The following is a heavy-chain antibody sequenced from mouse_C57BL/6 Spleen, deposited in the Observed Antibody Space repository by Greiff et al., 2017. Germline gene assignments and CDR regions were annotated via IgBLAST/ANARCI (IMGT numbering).Heavy chain of an antibody. Sequence: EVKLMESGGGLVQPGGSLKLSCAASGFTFSDYYMYWVRQTPEKRLEWAAYISNGGGSTYYPDTVKGRFTISRDNAKNTLYLQMSRLKSEDTAMYYCASFYDYDRGFAYWGQGTLVTVSA. CDR3: ASFYDYDRGFAY. CDR2: ISNGGGST. CDR1: GFTFSDYY. J-gene: IGHJ3*01. V-gene: IGHV5-12*01. D-gene: IGHD2-4*01.